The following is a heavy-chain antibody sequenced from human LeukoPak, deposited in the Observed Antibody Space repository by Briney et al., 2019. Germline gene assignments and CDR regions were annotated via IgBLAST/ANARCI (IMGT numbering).Heavy chain of an antibody. CDR1: GFAFSIFA. Sequence: PGGSLRLSCAASGFAFSIFAMTWVRQAPGKGLEWVSAISGRGDATYYADSVKGRFTISRDNSKNTLYLQMNSLRAEDTAVYYCATDLRFSMVRGVGYWGQGTLVTVSS. CDR2: ISGRGDAT. CDR3: ATDLRFSMVRGVGY. J-gene: IGHJ4*02. V-gene: IGHV3-23*01. D-gene: IGHD3-10*01.